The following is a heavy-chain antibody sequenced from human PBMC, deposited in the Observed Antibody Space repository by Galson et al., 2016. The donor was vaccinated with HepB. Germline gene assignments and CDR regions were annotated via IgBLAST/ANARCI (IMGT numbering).Heavy chain of an antibody. J-gene: IGHJ5*02. V-gene: IGHV1-8*01. D-gene: IGHD4-23*01. CDR1: GYTFTNYD. CDR2: MSPNSGNT. CDR3: ARDYGGNSGWFDP. Sequence: SVKVSCKASGYTFTNYDINWVRQATGQGLEWLGWMSPNSGNTGYAQNFQGRVTLTRDTSISTAYMELHSLRADDTAVYYCARDYGGNSGWFDPWGQGTLVTVSS.